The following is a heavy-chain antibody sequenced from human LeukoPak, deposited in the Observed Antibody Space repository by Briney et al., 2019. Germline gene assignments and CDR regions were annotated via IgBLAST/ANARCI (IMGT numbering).Heavy chain of an antibody. D-gene: IGHD6-19*01. CDR2: INHSGST. CDR3: ARHKYSSGWCPDY. Sequence: SETLSLTCAVYGGSFSGYYWSWIRQPPGKGLEWIGEINHSGSTNYNPSLKSRVTISVDTSKNQFSLKLSSVTAADTAVYYCARHKYSSGWCPDYWGQGTLVTVSS. V-gene: IGHV4-34*01. CDR1: GGSFSGYY. J-gene: IGHJ4*02.